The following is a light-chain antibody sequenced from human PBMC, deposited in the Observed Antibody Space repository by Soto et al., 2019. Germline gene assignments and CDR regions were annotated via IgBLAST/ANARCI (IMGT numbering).Light chain of an antibody. CDR2: DDT. J-gene: IGLJ3*02. V-gene: IGLV2-23*01. CDR3: CSFAGSSTS. Sequence: QSALTQPASVSGSPGQSITISCSGVSGDVGNYKPVSWYQQYPGKAPKVIIYDDTKRPSGVSSRFSGSKSGNTASLTISGLQAEDEADYYCCSFAGSSTSFGGGTKVTVL. CDR1: SGDVGNYKP.